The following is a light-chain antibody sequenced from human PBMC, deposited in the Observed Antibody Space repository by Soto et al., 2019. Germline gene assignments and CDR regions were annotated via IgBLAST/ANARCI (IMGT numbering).Light chain of an antibody. CDR2: AAS. J-gene: IGKJ4*01. CDR1: QNIKKS. V-gene: IGKV1-39*01. CDR3: QQSYSSPLT. Sequence: DIQMTQSPASLSASVGDRVTITCRASQNIKKSLNWYQETPGKAPKLLIYAASTLESGVPSRFSGSGSGTDFSLTIDSLQPEDFATYYCQQSYSSPLTFGGGTKVQIK.